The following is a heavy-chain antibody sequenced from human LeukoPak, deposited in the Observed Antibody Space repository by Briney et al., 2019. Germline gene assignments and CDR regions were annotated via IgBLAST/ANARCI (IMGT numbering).Heavy chain of an antibody. CDR1: GLTLSSHW. D-gene: IGHD3-10*01. CDR2: INTDGSIT. V-gene: IGHV3-74*01. Sequence: GGSLRLSCAASGLTLSSHWMHWVRQAPGKGLVWVSRINTDGSITNYADSVKGRFSISRDNAKNTLYLQMSSLRAEDTAVYYCARDRGPRTGFMVREAYDYWGQGTLVTVSS. J-gene: IGHJ4*02. CDR3: ARDRGPRTGFMVREAYDY.